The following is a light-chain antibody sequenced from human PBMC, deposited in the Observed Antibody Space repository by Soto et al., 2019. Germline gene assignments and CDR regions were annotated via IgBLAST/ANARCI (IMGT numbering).Light chain of an antibody. CDR1: QSISTY. CDR2: AAS. CDR3: QQSSNIPLT. Sequence: DIQMTQSPSSLSASVGDGVTITCRASQSISTYLNWYQHKPGKAPKLLIYAASTLQSGVPSRFSGSGSDTDFTLTISSLQPEDFATYYCQQSSNIPLTFGPGTKVDIK. J-gene: IGKJ3*01. V-gene: IGKV1-39*01.